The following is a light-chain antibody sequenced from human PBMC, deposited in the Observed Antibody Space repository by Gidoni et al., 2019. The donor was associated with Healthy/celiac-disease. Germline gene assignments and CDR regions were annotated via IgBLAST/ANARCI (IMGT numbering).Light chain of an antibody. V-gene: IGKV1-39*01. CDR3: QQSFSPPMYT. CDR1: ASIGTY. CDR2: AAS. J-gene: IGKJ2*01. Sequence: DIQMTQSPSSLFASVGDRVAISCRASASIGTYLNWYQQKPGKAPELLISAASSLQAGVPSRFSGSGSGTDFTLTISSLQPEDFASYYCQQSFSPPMYTFGQGTKLEIK.